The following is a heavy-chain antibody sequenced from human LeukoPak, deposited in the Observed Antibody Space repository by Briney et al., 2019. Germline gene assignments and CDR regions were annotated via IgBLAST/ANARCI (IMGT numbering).Heavy chain of an antibody. Sequence: SVKVSCKASGGTFSSYAISWVRQAPGQGLEWMGGIIPIFGTANCAQKFQGRVTITADKSTSTAYMELSSLRSEDTAVYYCASYVWGSYRFDYWGQGTLVTVSS. CDR2: IIPIFGTA. J-gene: IGHJ4*02. D-gene: IGHD3-16*02. V-gene: IGHV1-69*06. CDR3: ASYVWGSYRFDY. CDR1: GGTFSSYA.